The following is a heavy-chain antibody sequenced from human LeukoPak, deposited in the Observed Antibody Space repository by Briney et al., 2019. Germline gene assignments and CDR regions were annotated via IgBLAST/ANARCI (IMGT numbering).Heavy chain of an antibody. J-gene: IGHJ3*02. V-gene: IGHV7-4-1*02. CDR1: GYTFTSCP. CDR3: ARGAYCSGGSCYFDAFDI. D-gene: IGHD2-15*01. CDR2: INPNTGNP. Sequence: ASVKVSCKAFGYTFTSCPMNWVRQAPGQGLEWMGWINPNTGNPTYAQAFTGRFVFSLDTSVSTAYLQISSLKAEDTAVYYCARGAYCSGGSCYFDAFDIWGQGTMVTVSS.